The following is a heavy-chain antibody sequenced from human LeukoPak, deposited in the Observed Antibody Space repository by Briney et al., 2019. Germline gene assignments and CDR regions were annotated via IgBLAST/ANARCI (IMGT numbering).Heavy chain of an antibody. CDR3: SEGYFEPFDH. V-gene: IGHV4-59*02. CDR2: LSYTGKT. CDR1: GGSVSSSH. Sequence: SETLSLTCLVSGGSVSSSHWNWIRQLPGKGLEWIGCLSYTGKTDYNPSLTSRVTISLDTSKNQVSLKLKSLTAADTAVYYCSEGYFEPFDHWGQGISVTVSS. D-gene: IGHD5-24*01. J-gene: IGHJ4*02.